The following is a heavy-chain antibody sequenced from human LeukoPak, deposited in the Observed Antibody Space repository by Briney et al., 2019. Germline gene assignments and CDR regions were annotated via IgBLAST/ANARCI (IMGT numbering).Heavy chain of an antibody. V-gene: IGHV3-74*01. J-gene: IGHJ4*02. D-gene: IGHD1-14*01. CDR3: ARAITLSRSPAY. CDR2: INIDGSST. Sequence: GGSLRLSCAASGFAFSSLYMHWVRQAPGKGLVWVSRINIDGSSTTYADSVKGRFTISRDNTKNTLYLQMNSLRAEDTAVYYRARAITLSRSPAYWGQGTLVTVSS. CDR1: GFAFSSLY.